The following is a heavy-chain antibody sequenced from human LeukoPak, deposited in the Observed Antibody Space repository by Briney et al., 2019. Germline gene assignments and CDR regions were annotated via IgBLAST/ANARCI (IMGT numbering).Heavy chain of an antibody. CDR2: INPSGGST. CDR3: ARDGSGSYGWFDP. J-gene: IGHJ5*02. Sequence: ASVKVSCKASGYTFTSYCMHWVRQAPGQGLEWMGIINPSGGSTSYAQKFQGRVTMTRDMSTSTVYMELSSLRSEDTAVYYCARDGSGSYGWFDPWGQGTLVTVSS. D-gene: IGHD3-10*01. V-gene: IGHV1-46*01. CDR1: GYTFTSYC.